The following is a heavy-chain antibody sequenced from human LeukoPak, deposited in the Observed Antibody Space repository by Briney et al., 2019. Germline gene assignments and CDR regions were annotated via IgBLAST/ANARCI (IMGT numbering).Heavy chain of an antibody. D-gene: IGHD1-26*01. CDR1: GGTFSSYA. CDR3: ARDHSGSPYWFDP. J-gene: IGHJ5*02. Sequence: ASVKVSCKASGGTFSSYAISWVRQAPGQGLEWMGRIIPILGIANYAQKLQGRVTMTTDTSTSTAYMELRSLRSDDTAVYYCARDHSGSPYWFDPWGQGTLVTVSS. V-gene: IGHV1-69*04. CDR2: IIPILGIA.